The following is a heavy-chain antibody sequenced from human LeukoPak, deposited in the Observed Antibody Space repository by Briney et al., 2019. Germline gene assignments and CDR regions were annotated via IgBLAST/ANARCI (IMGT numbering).Heavy chain of an antibody. CDR2: ISGSGGST. Sequence: GGSLRLSCTASGFTISTYWMSWVRQAPGKGLEWVSAISGSGGSTYYADSVKGRFTISRDNSKNTLYLQMNSLRAEDTAVYYCAKILAVVPAAIDYWGQGTLVTVSS. CDR1: GFTISTYW. V-gene: IGHV3-23*01. D-gene: IGHD2-2*01. J-gene: IGHJ4*02. CDR3: AKILAVVPAAIDY.